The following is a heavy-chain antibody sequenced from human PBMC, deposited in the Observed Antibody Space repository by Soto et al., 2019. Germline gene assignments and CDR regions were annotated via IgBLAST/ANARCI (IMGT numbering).Heavy chain of an antibody. Sequence: GGSLRLSCAASGFTFSSYGMHWVRQAPGKGLEWVAVIWYDGSNKYYADSVKGRFTISRNNSKNKLYLQMNSLRAEDTAVYYCARDPGDYDSSILNDAFDIWGQGTMVTVSS. V-gene: IGHV3-33*01. CDR2: IWYDGSNK. CDR1: GFTFSSYG. J-gene: IGHJ3*02. D-gene: IGHD3-22*01. CDR3: ARDPGDYDSSILNDAFDI.